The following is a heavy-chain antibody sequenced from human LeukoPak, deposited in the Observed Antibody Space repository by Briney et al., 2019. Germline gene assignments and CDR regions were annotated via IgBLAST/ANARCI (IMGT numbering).Heavy chain of an antibody. V-gene: IGHV3-11*04. CDR1: GFTSRFSFSDYY. CDR3: VMTAGRAAATYH. CDR2: ISNSGNTI. J-gene: IGHJ1*01. Sequence: PGGSLRLSCAASGFTSRFSFSDYYMSWIRQAPEKGLEWLSFISNSGNTIHYADSVRGRFTISRDNAKNSLYLQMNSLRVDDTATYYCVMTAGRAAATYHWGQGALVTVSS.